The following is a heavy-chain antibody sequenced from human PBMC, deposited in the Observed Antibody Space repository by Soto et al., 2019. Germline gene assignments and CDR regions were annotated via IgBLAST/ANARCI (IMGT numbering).Heavy chain of an antibody. V-gene: IGHV3-15*01. CDR3: TRYSGYDSLVY. CDR2: IKSKTDGGTT. D-gene: IGHD5-12*01. CDR1: GFTFSNAW. J-gene: IGHJ4*02. Sequence: GGSLRLSCAASGFTFSNAWMSWVRQAPGKGLEWVGRIKSKTDGGTTDYAAPVKGSFTISRDDSKNTLYLQMNSLKTEDTAVYYCTRYSGYDSLVYWGQGTLVTVSS.